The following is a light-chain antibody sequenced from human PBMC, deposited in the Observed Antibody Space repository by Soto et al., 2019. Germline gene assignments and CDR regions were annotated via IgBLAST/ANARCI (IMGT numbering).Light chain of an antibody. CDR1: QSISTW. CDR3: QHYDSYPYT. Sequence: DIQMTQSPSTLSASVGDTVTITCRASQSISTWMAWYQQKPGKAPKLLMFDASTLSGGVPSRFSGSASGTAFTLTISSLQPDDFATYYCQHYDSYPYTVGQGTKVEI. V-gene: IGKV1-5*01. J-gene: IGKJ2*01. CDR2: DAS.